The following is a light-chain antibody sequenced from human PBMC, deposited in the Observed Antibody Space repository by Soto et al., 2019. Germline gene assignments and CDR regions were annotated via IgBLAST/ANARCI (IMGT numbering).Light chain of an antibody. CDR1: SSNIGAGYD. J-gene: IGLJ1*01. CDR3: QAYDSSLRGSHV. V-gene: IGLV1-40*01. CDR2: XXX. Sequence: QSALTQPPSVSGAPGQRVTISCTGSSSNIGAGYDVHWYQHLPGTAPTLPXXXXXXXQXGVPDRFSGSKYGTSASLAITGLQAADVADYYWQAYDSSLRGSHVLGPGTNGXLL.